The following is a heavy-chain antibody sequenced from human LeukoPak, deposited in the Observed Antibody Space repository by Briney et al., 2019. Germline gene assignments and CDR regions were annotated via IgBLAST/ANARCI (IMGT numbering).Heavy chain of an antibody. D-gene: IGHD6-13*01. CDR3: ARDSQAVGTDFDY. CDR1: GFTFTNYW. V-gene: IGHV3-7*01. Sequence: GGSLRLSCAASGFTFTNYWMSWVRQAPGKGLELVANIKQDRSEKYYVDSVKGRFTISRDNAKNSLYLQMNSLRAEDTAVYYCARDSQAVGTDFDYWGQGTLVTVSS. CDR2: IKQDRSEK. J-gene: IGHJ4*02.